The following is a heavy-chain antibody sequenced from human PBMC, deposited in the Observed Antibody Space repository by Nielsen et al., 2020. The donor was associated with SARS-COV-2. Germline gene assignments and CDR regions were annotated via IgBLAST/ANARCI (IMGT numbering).Heavy chain of an antibody. J-gene: IGHJ6*01. D-gene: IGHD1-26*01. CDR2: ISWNSGSM. CDR3: AKVGIVGATGDYGMDV. V-gene: IGHV3-9*01. CDR1: GFTFDDYA. Sequence: GGSLRLSCAASGFTFDDYAMHWVRQAPGKGLEWVSGISWNSGSMGYADSVKGRFTISRDNAKNSLYLQMNSLRAEDTALYYCAKVGIVGATGDYGMDVWGQGTTVTGSS.